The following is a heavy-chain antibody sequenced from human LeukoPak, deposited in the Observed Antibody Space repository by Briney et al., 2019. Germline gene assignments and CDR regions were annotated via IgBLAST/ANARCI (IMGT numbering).Heavy chain of an antibody. CDR3: AKDLDQQWLVRVLVY. CDR1: GVSFSSYA. V-gene: IGHV3-23*01. Sequence: GGSLTLSCAASGVSFSSYAMSWVRQAPGTGLGWVSAISGSGGGTYYADPLKGRFTISRDNSKNTLYLQMNSLRAEDTAVYYCAKDLDQQWLVRVLVYWGQGTLVTVSS. D-gene: IGHD6-19*01. J-gene: IGHJ4*02. CDR2: ISGSGGGT.